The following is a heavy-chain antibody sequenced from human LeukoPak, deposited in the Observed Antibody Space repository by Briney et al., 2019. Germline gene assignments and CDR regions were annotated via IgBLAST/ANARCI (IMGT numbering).Heavy chain of an antibody. CDR3: ARTAMVLRHFDY. V-gene: IGHV4-59*01. D-gene: IGHD5-18*01. J-gene: IGHJ4*02. CDR1: GGSISSYY. Sequence: SETLSLTCTVSGGSISSYYWSWIRQPPGKGLEWIGYIYYSGSTNYNPSLKSRVTISVDTSKNQFSLKLSSVTAADTAVYYCARTAMVLRHFDYWGQGTLVTVSS. CDR2: IYYSGST.